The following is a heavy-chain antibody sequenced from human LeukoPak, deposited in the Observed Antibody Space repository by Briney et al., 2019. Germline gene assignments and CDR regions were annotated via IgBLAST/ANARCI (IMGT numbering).Heavy chain of an antibody. CDR2: ITSGSSYI. CDR1: GFTFSSYN. J-gene: IGHJ6*03. Sequence: PGGSLRLSCAASGFTFSSYNMNWVRQAPGKGLEWVSSITSGSSYIYYADSVKGRFTISRDNAKNSLYLQMDSLRAEDTAVYYCARDPYSGSYGNYYYYFMDVWGKGTTVTISS. D-gene: IGHD1-26*01. CDR3: ARDPYSGSYGNYYYYFMDV. V-gene: IGHV3-21*01.